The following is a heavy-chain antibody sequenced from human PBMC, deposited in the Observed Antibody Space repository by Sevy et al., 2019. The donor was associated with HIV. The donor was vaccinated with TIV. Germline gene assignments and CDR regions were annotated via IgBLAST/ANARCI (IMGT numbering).Heavy chain of an antibody. J-gene: IGHJ5*02. CDR3: AREAWGLIDH. V-gene: IGHV4-59*13. CDR2: IYDSGIT. Sequence: SETLSLTCSVSGGSIKNYYWTWIRQPPGKGLEWIGDIYDSGITNYNSSLQSRLTISLDTSKLQFTLKMTSVTAADTAVYYCAREAWGLIDHSGQGTLVTVSS. CDR1: GGSIKNYY. D-gene: IGHD7-27*01.